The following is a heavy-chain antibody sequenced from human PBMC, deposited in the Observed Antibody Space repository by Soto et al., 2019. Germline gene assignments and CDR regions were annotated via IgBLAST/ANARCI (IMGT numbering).Heavy chain of an antibody. D-gene: IGHD3-22*01. CDR3: ASNGYDYPNWFDP. V-gene: IGHV4-59*01. Sequence: PSETLSLTCTVSGGSISSYYWSWIRQPPGKGLEWIGYIHHSGSTNYNPSLKSRVTISLDTSKNQFSLKLNSVTAADTAVYYCASNGYDYPNWFDPWGQGTLVTSPQ. J-gene: IGHJ5*02. CDR1: GGSISSYY. CDR2: IHHSGST.